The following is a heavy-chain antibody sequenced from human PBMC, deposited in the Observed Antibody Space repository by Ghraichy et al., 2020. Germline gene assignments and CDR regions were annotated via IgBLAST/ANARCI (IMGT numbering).Heavy chain of an antibody. CDR2: IYYSGST. Sequence: GSLRLSCTVSGGSISSSSSYWGWIRQPPGKGLEWIWSIYYSGSTYYNPSLKSRVTISVDTSKNQFSLKLSSVTAADTAVYYCASQTTYSSGWFTTDYWGQGTLVTVYS. J-gene: IGHJ4*02. D-gene: IGHD6-19*01. V-gene: IGHV4-39*01. CDR3: ASQTTYSSGWFTTDY. CDR1: GGSISSSSSY.